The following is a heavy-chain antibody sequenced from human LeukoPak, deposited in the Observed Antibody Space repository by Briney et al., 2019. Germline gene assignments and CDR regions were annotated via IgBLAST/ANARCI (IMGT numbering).Heavy chain of an antibody. CDR1: GFNFSNYD. D-gene: IGHD2-2*01. J-gene: IGHJ4*02. Sequence: GGSLRLSCAASGFNFSNYDMTWVRQAPGKGLEWVSAVTGSSSNTYSADSVKGRFTISRDNSKNMLYLEMNSLRVEDTAIYYCAKDRSSTTSCSNYWGRGTLVTVSS. CDR3: AKDRSSTTSCSNY. CDR2: VTGSSSNT. V-gene: IGHV3-23*01.